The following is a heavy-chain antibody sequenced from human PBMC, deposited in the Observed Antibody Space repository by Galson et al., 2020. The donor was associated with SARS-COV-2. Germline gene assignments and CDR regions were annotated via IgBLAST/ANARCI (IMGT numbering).Heavy chain of an antibody. CDR1: GFTFSSYS. CDR2: ISSSSSTI. V-gene: IGHV3-48*04. J-gene: IGHJ6*03. Sequence: GESLKISCAASGFTFSSYSMNWVRQAPGKGLEWVSYISSSSSTIYYADSVKGRFTISRDNANNSLYLQMNSLRAEDTALYYCVGLSGSYSYYYMDVWGKGTAVTVSS. CDR3: VGLSGSYSYYYMDV. D-gene: IGHD1-26*01.